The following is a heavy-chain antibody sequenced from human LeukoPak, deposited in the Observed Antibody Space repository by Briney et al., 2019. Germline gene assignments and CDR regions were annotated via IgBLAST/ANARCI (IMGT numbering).Heavy chain of an antibody. V-gene: IGHV3-11*04. CDR2: LKGIGPTT. CDR1: GFTFSDYY. J-gene: IGHJ6*03. CDR3: ARAGELRYMDV. Sequence: GGSMRLSCAASGFTFSDYYMSWIRQAPGKGLEWVSTLKGIGPTTYYADSLKGRFTISRDNAKNSLFLQMSSLRADDTAIYYCARAGELRYMDVWGKGTAVTVSS. D-gene: IGHD3-16*01.